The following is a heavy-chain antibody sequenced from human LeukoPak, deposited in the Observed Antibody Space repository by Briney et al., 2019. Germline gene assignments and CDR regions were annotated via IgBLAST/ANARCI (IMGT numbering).Heavy chain of an antibody. D-gene: IGHD4-17*01. CDR1: GGSISSYY. V-gene: IGHV4-59*01. CDR2: IYYSGST. Sequence: KPSETLSLTCTVSGGSISSYYWSWIRQPPGKGLGWIGYIYYSGSTNYNPSLKSRVTISVDKSKNQFSLKLSSVTAADTAVYYCAREGLGYGDYGFDPWGQGTLVTVSS. J-gene: IGHJ5*02. CDR3: AREGLGYGDYGFDP.